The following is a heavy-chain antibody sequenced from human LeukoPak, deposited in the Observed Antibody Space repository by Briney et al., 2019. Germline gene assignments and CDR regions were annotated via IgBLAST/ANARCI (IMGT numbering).Heavy chain of an antibody. CDR3: VKDLVAASENVRGWYPMDY. V-gene: IGHV3-43*01. D-gene: IGHD6-19*01. Sequence: GGSLRLSCAASGFTFAEYTMHWVRQAPGKGLEWVSLISWNGARIHYGDSVRGRFTISRDNSKNSLYLQMNSLRTEDTALYYCVKDLVAASENVRGWYPMDYWGQGTLVTVSS. J-gene: IGHJ4*02. CDR2: ISWNGARI. CDR1: GFTFAEYT.